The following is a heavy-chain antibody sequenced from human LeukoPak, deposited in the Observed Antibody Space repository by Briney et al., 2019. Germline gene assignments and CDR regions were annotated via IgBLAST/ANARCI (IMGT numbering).Heavy chain of an antibody. J-gene: IGHJ4*02. Sequence: GGSLRLSCAASGFTFSSYWMSWVRQAPGKGLEWVANIKQDGSEKYYVDSVKSRFTISRDNAKNSLYLQMNSLRAEDTAVYYCARVIHLRYFDWFFDYWGQGTLVTVSS. V-gene: IGHV3-7*04. D-gene: IGHD3-9*01. CDR1: GFTFSSYW. CDR3: ARVIHLRYFDWFFDY. CDR2: IKQDGSEK.